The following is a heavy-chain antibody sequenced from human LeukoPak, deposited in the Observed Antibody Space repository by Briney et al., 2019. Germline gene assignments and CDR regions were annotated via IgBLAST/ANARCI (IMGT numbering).Heavy chain of an antibody. J-gene: IGHJ4*02. D-gene: IGHD3-10*01. CDR1: GYTFTGYY. CDR3: ARKFLGSRGYYFDY. CDR2: INPNSGGT. Sequence: ASVKVSCKASGYTFTGYYMHWVRQAPGQGLEWLGWINPNSGGTNYAQKFQDRVTMTRDTSISTAYMELSRLTSDDTAVYYCARKFLGSRGYYFDYWGQGTLVTVSS. V-gene: IGHV1-2*02.